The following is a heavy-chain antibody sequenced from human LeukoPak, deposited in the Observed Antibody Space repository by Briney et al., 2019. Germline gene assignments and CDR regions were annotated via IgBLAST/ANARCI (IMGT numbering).Heavy chain of an antibody. V-gene: IGHV4-39*01. CDR3: ARQRPIYFDY. CDR1: GGSISSSSYY. J-gene: IGHJ4*02. Sequence: SETLSLTCTVSGGSISSSSYYWGWIRQPPGKGLEWIGSIYYSGSTYYNPSLKSRVTISVDMSKNQFSLKLSSVTGADTAVYYCARQRPIYFDYWGQGTLVTVSS. CDR2: IYYSGST.